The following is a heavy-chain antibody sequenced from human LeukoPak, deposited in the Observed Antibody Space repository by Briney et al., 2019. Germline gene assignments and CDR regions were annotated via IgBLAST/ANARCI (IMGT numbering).Heavy chain of an antibody. V-gene: IGHV4-61*08. Sequence: KPSETLSLTCTVSGGSIGSGGYYWSWIRQPPGKGLEWIGYIYFSGSTNYIPSLKSRVTISVDTSKNQFSLKLSSVTAADTAVYYCARSKSQSGSYRYYFDYWGQGTLVTVSS. CDR3: ARSKSQSGSYRYYFDY. CDR2: IYFSGST. CDR1: GGSIGSGGYY. D-gene: IGHD1-26*01. J-gene: IGHJ4*02.